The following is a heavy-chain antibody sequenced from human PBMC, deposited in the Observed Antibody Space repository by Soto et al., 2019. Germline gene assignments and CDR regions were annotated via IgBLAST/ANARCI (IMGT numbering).Heavy chain of an antibody. J-gene: IGHJ4*02. CDR3: ARDPGCSGGHCYRGTFDY. Sequence: QVQLVESGGGVVQPGRSLRLSCAASGFIFSSYAMHWVRQAPGKGLEWVAVKSYDESNKYYADAVKGRFTISRDNSKDTLYLQMNSLRAEDTAVYYCARDPGCSGGHCYRGTFDYWGQGTLVTVSS. V-gene: IGHV3-30-3*01. CDR2: KSYDESNK. D-gene: IGHD2-21*01. CDR1: GFIFSSYA.